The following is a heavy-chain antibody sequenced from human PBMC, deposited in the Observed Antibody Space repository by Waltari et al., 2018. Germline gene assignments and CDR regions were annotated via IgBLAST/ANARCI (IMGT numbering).Heavy chain of an antibody. CDR3: AKEGRILNRAEYFQH. Sequence: QVQLVESEGGVVKPGGSLRLSCSAYGFPFSSYGMPYVRQGPGKGLEWVAFIRYDGSNKYYADAVKGRFTISRDNSKNTLYLQMNSLRAEDTALYYCAKEGRILNRAEYFQHWGQGTLVTVSS. J-gene: IGHJ1*01. D-gene: IGHD5-18*01. CDR1: GFPFSSYG. CDR2: IRYDGSNK. V-gene: IGHV3-30*02.